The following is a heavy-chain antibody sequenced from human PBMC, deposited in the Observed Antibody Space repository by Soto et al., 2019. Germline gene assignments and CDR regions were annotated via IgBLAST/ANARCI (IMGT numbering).Heavy chain of an antibody. CDR2: ISSSSSAI. CDR3: ARAIAAAGRGAFDI. D-gene: IGHD6-13*01. Sequence: GGSLRLSCAASGFTFSSYSMNWVRQAPGKGLEWVSYISSSSSAIYYADSVKGRFTISRDNAKNSLYLQMNSLRAEDTAVYYCARAIAAAGRGAFDIWGQGTMVTVSS. J-gene: IGHJ3*02. CDR1: GFTFSSYS. V-gene: IGHV3-48*01.